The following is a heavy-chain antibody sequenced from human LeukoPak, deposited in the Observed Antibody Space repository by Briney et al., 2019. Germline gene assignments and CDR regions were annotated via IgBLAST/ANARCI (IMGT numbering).Heavy chain of an antibody. D-gene: IGHD3-22*01. J-gene: IGHJ3*02. Sequence: SETLSLTCTVSGGSISSHYWSWIRQPPGKGLDWIGYIYYSGSTNYNPSLKSRVTISVDTSKNQFSLKLSSVTAADTAVYYCASSIYYYDSSGYPDAFDIWGQGKMVTVSS. CDR1: GGSISSHY. V-gene: IGHV4-59*11. CDR2: IYYSGST. CDR3: ASSIYYYDSSGYPDAFDI.